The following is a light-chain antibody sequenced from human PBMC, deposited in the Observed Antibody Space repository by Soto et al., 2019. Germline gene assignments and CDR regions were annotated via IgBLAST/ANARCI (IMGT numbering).Light chain of an antibody. J-gene: IGLJ3*02. CDR1: SSNIGSEY. CDR2: RNN. CDR3: AARDDSLSGHWV. V-gene: IGLV1-47*01. Sequence: QSVLTQPPSASGTPGQRVTISCSGSSSNIGSEYVVWYQHLPGTAPKLLIYRNNKRPSGVPDRFAGSKSGTSASLAISGLRSEDEADYYCAARDDSLSGHWVFGGGTKVTVL.